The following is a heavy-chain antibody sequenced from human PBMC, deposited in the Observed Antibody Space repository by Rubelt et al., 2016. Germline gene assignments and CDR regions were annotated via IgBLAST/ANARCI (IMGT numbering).Heavy chain of an antibody. V-gene: IGHV4-39*07. J-gene: IGHJ6*02. CDR3: ARERSRKRNYDMAV. Sequence: QLQLQESGPGLVKPSETLSLTCTVSGGSITSSSYFWGWIRQPPGKGLEWIGSIYYGGSTYYNPSLKGRLTISLDTPKNQFSLKVSSVTAADTAVYYCARERSRKRNYDMAVWGQGTTVTVSS. CDR2: IYYGGST. CDR1: GGSITSSSYF.